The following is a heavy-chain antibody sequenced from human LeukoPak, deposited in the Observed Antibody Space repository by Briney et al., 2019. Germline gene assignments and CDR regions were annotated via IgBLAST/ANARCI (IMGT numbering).Heavy chain of an antibody. V-gene: IGHV4-39*01. D-gene: IGHD1-26*01. J-gene: IGHJ4*03. CDR2: IYYIGPS. Sequence: SETLSLTSTVSGDSPTTSNYFWGWIRQSTGEGLEWIGNIYYIGPSDYNPSLKSRVTIYIHPTTNHFSLKLRSVPAADTAFYYGARHRSGSYIRYFDFWGQGALVTVSS. CDR1: GDSPTTSNYF. CDR3: ARHRSGSYIRYFDF.